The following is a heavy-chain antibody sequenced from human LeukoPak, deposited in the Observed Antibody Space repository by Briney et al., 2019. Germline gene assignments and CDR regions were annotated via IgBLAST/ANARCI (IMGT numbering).Heavy chain of an antibody. Sequence: SETLSLTCAVSGGSISSGGYSWSWIRQPPGKGLEWIGYIYHSGSTYYNPSLKSRVTISVDRSKNQFSLKLSSVTAADTAVYYCARVGGYCGGGSCYWWYFDYWGQGTLVTVSS. V-gene: IGHV4-30-2*01. D-gene: IGHD2-15*01. CDR2: IYHSGST. J-gene: IGHJ4*02. CDR3: ARVGGYCGGGSCYWWYFDY. CDR1: GGSISSGGYS.